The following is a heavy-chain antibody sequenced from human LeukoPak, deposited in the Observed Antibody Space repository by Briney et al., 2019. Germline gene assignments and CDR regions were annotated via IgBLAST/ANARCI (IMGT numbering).Heavy chain of an antibody. CDR2: IYYSGST. Sequence: PSETLSLTCTVSGGSISSSSYYWGWIRQPPGKGLEWIGSIYYSGSTYYNPSLKSRVTISVDKSKNQFSLKLNSVTAADTAVYYCAKKDYYYMDAWGKGTTVTVSS. V-gene: IGHV4-39*07. CDR1: GGSISSSSYY. J-gene: IGHJ6*03. CDR3: AKKDYYYMDA.